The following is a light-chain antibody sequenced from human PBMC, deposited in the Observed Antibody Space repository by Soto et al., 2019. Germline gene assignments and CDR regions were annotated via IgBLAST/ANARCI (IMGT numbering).Light chain of an antibody. V-gene: IGKV3D-15*01. Sequence: PGERATLSCRASQSVSSYLAWYQQKPGQAPRLLIYNASNRATGIPARFSGSGSGTEFTLTISNLQPDDFATYYCQQYDNYPLTFGGGTKVDIK. CDR3: QQYDNYPLT. CDR2: NAS. CDR1: QSVSSY. J-gene: IGKJ4*01.